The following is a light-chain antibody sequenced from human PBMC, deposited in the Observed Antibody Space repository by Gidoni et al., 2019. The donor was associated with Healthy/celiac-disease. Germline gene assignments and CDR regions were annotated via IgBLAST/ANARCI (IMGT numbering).Light chain of an antibody. J-gene: IGKJ3*01. CDR1: QSVSSY. CDR3: QKRSNWSFT. Sequence: EIVLTQSPATLSLSPGERATLSCRSSQSVSSYLAWYQQKPGQAPRLRTYDASNRATGIPARFSGSGYGTDFTLTISSLEPEEFAVYYCQKRSNWSFTFXHXTKVDIK. V-gene: IGKV3-11*01. CDR2: DAS.